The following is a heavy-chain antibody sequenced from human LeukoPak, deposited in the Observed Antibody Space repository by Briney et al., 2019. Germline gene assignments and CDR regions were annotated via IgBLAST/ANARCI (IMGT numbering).Heavy chain of an antibody. CDR3: ARVRKSSGWYGPWYFDL. V-gene: IGHV4-61*01. CDR1: GGSVSSGSYY. J-gene: IGHJ2*01. Sequence: SETLSLTCTVSGGSVSSGSYYWSWIRQPPGKGLEWIGYIYYSGSTNYNPSLKSRVTISVDTSKNQFSLKLSSVTAADTAVYYCARVRKSSGWYGPWYFDLWGRGTLVTVSS. D-gene: IGHD6-19*01. CDR2: IYYSGST.